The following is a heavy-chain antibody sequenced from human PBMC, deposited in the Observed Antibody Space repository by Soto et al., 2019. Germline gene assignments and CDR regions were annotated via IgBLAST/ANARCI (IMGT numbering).Heavy chain of an antibody. J-gene: IGHJ4*02. CDR2: VRGDGRAE. D-gene: IGHD2-8*01. Sequence: QVQLVESGGGVVQPGTSLRLSCAASGFTFSTYGMHWVRQAPGKGLEYVAGVRGDGRAEYYVDSVRGRFTISRDSYKNMLALQMNRLRAEDTAVYYCARGFVSAVYAAHFDQWGQGTAVTVSS. CDR3: ARGFVSAVYAAHFDQ. V-gene: IGHV3-33*01. CDR1: GFTFSTYG.